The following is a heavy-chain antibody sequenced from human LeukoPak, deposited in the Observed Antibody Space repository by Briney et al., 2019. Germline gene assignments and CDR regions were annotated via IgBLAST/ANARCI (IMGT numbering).Heavy chain of an antibody. CDR3: ARGAGDSSGYPPPHI. V-gene: IGHV3-53*01. CDR2: IYSGGST. CDR1: GFTVSSNY. D-gene: IGHD3-22*01. Sequence: GGSLRLSCAASGFTVSSNYMSWVRQAPGKGLEWVSVIYSGGSTYYADSVKGRFTISRDNSKNTLYLQMNSLRAEDTAVYYCARGAGDSSGYPPPHIWGQGTMVTVSS. J-gene: IGHJ3*02.